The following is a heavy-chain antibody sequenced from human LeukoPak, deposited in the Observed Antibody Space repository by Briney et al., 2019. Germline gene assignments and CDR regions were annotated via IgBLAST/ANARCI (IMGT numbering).Heavy chain of an antibody. Sequence: SETLSLTCTVSGGSISSYYLSWIRQPPGKGLEWIGYIYYSGSTNYNPSLKSRVTISVDTSKNQFSLKLSSVTAADTAVYYCASFEYSSSYYFDYWGQGPLDTVSS. CDR3: ASFEYSSSYYFDY. V-gene: IGHV4-59*01. CDR1: GGSISSYY. D-gene: IGHD6-6*01. J-gene: IGHJ4*02. CDR2: IYYSGST.